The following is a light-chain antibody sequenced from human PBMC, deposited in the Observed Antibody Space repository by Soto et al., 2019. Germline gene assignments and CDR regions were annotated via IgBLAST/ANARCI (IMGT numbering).Light chain of an antibody. V-gene: IGKV3-15*01. Sequence: EIVITQSPATVSVSPGERATLSCRASQSVSDKLAWYQQKPGQAPRLLIYHASARATGIPARFSGSGSGTEFTLTIRGLQSEDFAVYYCQQYNNWPPWTFGQGTKVDIK. CDR3: QQYNNWPPWT. J-gene: IGKJ1*01. CDR2: HAS. CDR1: QSVSDK.